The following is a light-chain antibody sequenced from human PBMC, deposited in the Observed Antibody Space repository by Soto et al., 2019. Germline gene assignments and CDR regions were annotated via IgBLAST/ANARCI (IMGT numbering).Light chain of an antibody. CDR2: EVS. V-gene: IGLV2-8*01. CDR3: SSYTTTFSGWV. CDR1: SSDVGGYNY. J-gene: IGLJ3*02. Sequence: QSALTQPPSASGSPGQSVTISCTGTSSDVGGYNYVSWYQQHPGKAPKLMIYEVSKRPSGVPDRFSGSKSGNTASLTVSGLQAEDEADYFCSSYTTTFSGWVFGGGTKLTVL.